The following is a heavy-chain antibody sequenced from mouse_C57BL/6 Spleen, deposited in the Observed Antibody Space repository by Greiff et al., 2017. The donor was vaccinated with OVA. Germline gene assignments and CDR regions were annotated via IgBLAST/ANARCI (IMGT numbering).Heavy chain of an antibody. CDR2: INPNNGGT. D-gene: IGHD4-1*01. CDR3: ASRGWDGGYAMDY. J-gene: IGHJ4*01. V-gene: IGHV1-18*01. Sequence: VQLKESGPELVKPGASVKIPCKASGYTFTDYNMDWVKQSHGKSLEWIGDINPNNGGTIYNQKFKGKATLTVDKSSSTAYMELRSLTSEDTAVYYCASRGWDGGYAMDYWGQGTSVTVSS. CDR1: GYTFTDYN.